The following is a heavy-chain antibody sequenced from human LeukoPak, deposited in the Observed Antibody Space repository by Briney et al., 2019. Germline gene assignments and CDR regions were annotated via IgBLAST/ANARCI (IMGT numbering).Heavy chain of an antibody. V-gene: IGHV3-21*01. D-gene: IGHD3-10*01. CDR1: GFTFSSYN. CDR2: INSGSTYI. Sequence: GGSLRLSCAASGFTFSSYNMNWVRQAPGKGLEWVSSINSGSTYINYADSVKGRFTISRENAENSLYLQMSSLRAEDTAVYYCARVSLGNNYGSGSYDYWGQGTLVTVSS. J-gene: IGHJ4*02. CDR3: ARVSLGNNYGSGSYDY.